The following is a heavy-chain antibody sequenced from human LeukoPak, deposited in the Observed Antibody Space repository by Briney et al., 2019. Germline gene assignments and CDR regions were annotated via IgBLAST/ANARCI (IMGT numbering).Heavy chain of an antibody. J-gene: IGHJ4*02. CDR3: ARGRDYGDYGY. Sequence: SETLSLTFAVFGGSFSGYYWSWIPKPPGKALEWIGEINHSGRTNYNPSLKSRVTISVDTSSSQFSLKRSSVTAADTAVYYCARGRDYGDYGYWGQGTLVTVSS. V-gene: IGHV4-34*01. CDR1: GGSFSGYY. D-gene: IGHD4-17*01. CDR2: INHSGRT.